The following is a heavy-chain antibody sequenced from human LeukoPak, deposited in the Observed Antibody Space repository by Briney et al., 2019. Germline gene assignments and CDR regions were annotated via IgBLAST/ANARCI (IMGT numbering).Heavy chain of an antibody. CDR1: GGSISSYY. V-gene: IGHV4-59*01. D-gene: IGHD3-9*01. CDR3: ARFGDIYFYRMDV. J-gene: IGHJ6*02. Sequence: SQTLSLTCTVSGGSISSYYWSWIRQPPGKGLEWIGYIYYSGSTNYNPSLKSRVTISVDTSKNRFSLKLSSVTAADTAVYYCARFGDIYFYRMDVWGQGTTVTVS. CDR2: IYYSGST.